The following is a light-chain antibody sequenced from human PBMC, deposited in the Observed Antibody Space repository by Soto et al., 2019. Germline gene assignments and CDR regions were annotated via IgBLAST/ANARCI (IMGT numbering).Light chain of an antibody. Sequence: EIVLTQSPATLSLSPGERATLSCRASQSISSYVAWYQQKPGQAPRLLIYDASTRATGIPARFSGSGSGTDFTLTISSLEPEDFAVYYCQLRSNWPPLTFGGGTKVEIK. J-gene: IGKJ4*01. CDR2: DAS. V-gene: IGKV3-11*01. CDR3: QLRSNWPPLT. CDR1: QSISSY.